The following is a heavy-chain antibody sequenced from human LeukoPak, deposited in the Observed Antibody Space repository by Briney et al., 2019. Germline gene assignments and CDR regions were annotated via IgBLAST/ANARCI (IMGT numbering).Heavy chain of an antibody. Sequence: GGSLRLSCAASGFTFRNYVIHWVRQAPGKGLEWVAVIWYDGSNKYYADSVKGRFTISRDNSKNTLYLQMNSLRAEDTAVYYCARPSSSLLNYYYYGMDVWGQGTTVTVSS. CDR3: ARPSSSLLNYYYYGMDV. CDR1: GFTFRNYV. D-gene: IGHD6-6*01. J-gene: IGHJ6*02. V-gene: IGHV3-33*08. CDR2: IWYDGSNK.